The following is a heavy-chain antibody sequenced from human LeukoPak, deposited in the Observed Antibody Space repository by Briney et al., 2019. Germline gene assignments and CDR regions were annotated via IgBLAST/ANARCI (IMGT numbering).Heavy chain of an antibody. CDR3: ARSFYYGSGSHGMDV. CDR2: INGDGSGA. J-gene: IGHJ6*02. Sequence: GGSLRLSCAASGFIISGDYMHWVRQVPGKGLVWVPRINGDGSGADYADSVKGRFTISRDNARNTLYLQMNSLRAEDTAVYYCARSFYYGSGSHGMDVWGQGTTVTVSS. CDR1: GFIISGDY. V-gene: IGHV3-74*01. D-gene: IGHD3-10*01.